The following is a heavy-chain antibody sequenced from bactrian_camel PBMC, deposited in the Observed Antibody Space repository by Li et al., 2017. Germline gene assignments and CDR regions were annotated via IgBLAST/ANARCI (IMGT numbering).Heavy chain of an antibody. V-gene: IGHV3S1*01. CDR3: ATGTVNSQNIFGN. J-gene: IGHJ4*01. D-gene: IGHD7*01. CDR1: GQTFSRYC. CDR2: IYPFGRNS. Sequence: HVQLVESGGGSVQTGGSLRLSCAISGQTFSRYCMAWFRQAPGKEREGVATIYPFGRNSIYADSVKGRFTIAQDNAKNTLYLQMASLKTEDTAVYYCATGTVNSQNIFGNWGQGTQVTVS.